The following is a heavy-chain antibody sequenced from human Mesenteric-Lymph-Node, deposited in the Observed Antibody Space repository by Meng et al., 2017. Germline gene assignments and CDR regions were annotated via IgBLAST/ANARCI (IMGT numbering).Heavy chain of an antibody. V-gene: IGHV4-4*02. J-gene: IGHJ4*02. D-gene: IGHD1-1*01. CDR2: VYHRGDT. CDR3: GRDQGRQLINH. CDR1: GDSISSDSW. Sequence: QVQLEGAGPGRVKPSGTLSLTCTVSGDSISSDSWWSGARQPPGKGLEWIGEVYHRGDTNYNPSLKSRVVISVDRSKNQFSLNLSSVTAADTAVYYCGRDQGRQLINHWGQGTLVTASS.